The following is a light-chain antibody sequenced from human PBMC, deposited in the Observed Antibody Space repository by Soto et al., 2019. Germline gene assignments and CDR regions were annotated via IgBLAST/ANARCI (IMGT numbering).Light chain of an antibody. CDR3: AAWDDTLNGWM. V-gene: IGLV1-44*01. J-gene: IGLJ3*02. CDR1: SSNIGAHS. CDR2: DND. Sequence: QSVLTQPPSVSGTPGQRITFSCSGGSSNIGAHSVHWYQRLPGAAPKVLISDNDQRPSGVPDRFSGSKSGSSASLAISGLQSEDEADYFCAAWDDTLNGWMFGGGTQLTVL.